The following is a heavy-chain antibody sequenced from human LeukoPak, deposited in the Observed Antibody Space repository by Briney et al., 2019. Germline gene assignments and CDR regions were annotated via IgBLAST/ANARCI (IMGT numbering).Heavy chain of an antibody. CDR1: GFTFSSYG. J-gene: IGHJ4*02. CDR2: IRYDGSNK. Sequence: PGGSLRLSCAASGFTFSSYGMHWVRQAPGKGLEWVAFIRYDGSNKYYADSVKGRFTTSRDNSKNTLHLQMNSLRAEDTAVYYCFKPSSPITMVRGVRLPNLDYWGQGTLVTVSS. CDR3: FKPSSPITMVRGVRLPNLDY. V-gene: IGHV3-30*02. D-gene: IGHD3-10*01.